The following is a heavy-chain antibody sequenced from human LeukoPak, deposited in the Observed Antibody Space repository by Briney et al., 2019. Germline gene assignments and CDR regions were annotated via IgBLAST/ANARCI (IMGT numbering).Heavy chain of an antibody. D-gene: IGHD5-18*01. J-gene: IGHJ4*02. V-gene: IGHV4-4*07. Sequence: PSETLSLTCTVSSGSISSYDWSWIRQPAGKGLEWIGSIYYSGSTYYNPSLKSRVTISVDTSKNQFSLKLSSVTAADTAVYYCARGWIQLWATYFDYWGQGTLVTVSS. CDR3: ARGWIQLWATYFDY. CDR1: SGSISSYD. CDR2: IYYSGST.